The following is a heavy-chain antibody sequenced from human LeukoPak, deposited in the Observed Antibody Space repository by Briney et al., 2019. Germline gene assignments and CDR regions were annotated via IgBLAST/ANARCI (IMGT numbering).Heavy chain of an antibody. CDR1: GDSVSGKSVA. J-gene: IGHJ4*02. D-gene: IGHD3-10*01. CDR2: TFYRSKWSS. CDR3: ARGDGPIHGRYYFDY. V-gene: IGHV6-1*01. Sequence: SQTLSLTCAISGDSVSGKSVAWNWIRQSPSRGLEWLGRTFYRSKWSSEYATSMKGRITINPDTSKNQFSLQLISVTPEDTAVYYCARGDGPIHGRYYFDYWGQGTLITVSS.